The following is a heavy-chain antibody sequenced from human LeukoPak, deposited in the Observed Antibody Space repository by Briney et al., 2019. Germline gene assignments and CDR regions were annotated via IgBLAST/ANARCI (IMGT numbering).Heavy chain of an antibody. J-gene: IGHJ4*02. D-gene: IGHD5-18*01. CDR3: ARGRPGIQLWLPEFDY. CDR1: GGSISSGGYS. CDR2: IYHGGST. Sequence: SQTLSLTCAVSGGSISSGGYSWSWIRQPPGKGLEWIGYIYHGGSTYYNPSLKSRVTISVDRSKNQFSLKLSSVTAADTAVYYCARGRPGIQLWLPEFDYWGQGTLVTVSS. V-gene: IGHV4-30-2*01.